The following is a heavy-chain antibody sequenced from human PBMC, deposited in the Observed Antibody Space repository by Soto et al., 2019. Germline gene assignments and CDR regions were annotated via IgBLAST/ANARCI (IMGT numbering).Heavy chain of an antibody. CDR2: IWYNGYIK. V-gene: IGHV3-33*01. CDR1: GFTFSSYG. CDR3: ARDMACQPIEVTGNWNFDL. D-gene: IGHD2-21*02. J-gene: IGHJ2*01. Sequence: QVHLVESGGGVVQPGRSLRLSCVGSGFTFSSYGLHWVRQAPGNGLDWVAVIWYNGYIKYYTDSVKGRFTVSRDNSKNTLYLQMDGLRAEDTGLYYCARDMACQPIEVTGNWNFDLWGRGTLVTVSS.